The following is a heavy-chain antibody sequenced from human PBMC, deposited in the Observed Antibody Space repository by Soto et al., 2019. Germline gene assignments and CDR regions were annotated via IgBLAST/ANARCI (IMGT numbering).Heavy chain of an antibody. J-gene: IGHJ5*02. D-gene: IGHD4-17*01. V-gene: IGHV1-69*13. CDR1: GGTFSCYA. CDR3: ATVDGNDYGAFDP. Sequence: SVKLSCKASGGTFSCYAISWVRQAPGQGLEWMGGFDPEDGTANYAQKFQGRVTMTADESTDTAYMELSSLRSEDTAVYYCATVDGNDYGAFDPWGQGTLVTVSS. CDR2: FDPEDGTA.